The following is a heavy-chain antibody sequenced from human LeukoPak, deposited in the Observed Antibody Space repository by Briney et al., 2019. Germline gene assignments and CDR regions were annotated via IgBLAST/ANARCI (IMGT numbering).Heavy chain of an antibody. D-gene: IGHD3-22*01. CDR1: GGSISSGGYY. Sequence: PSQSLSLTCTVSGGSISSGGYYWSWIRQHPGKGLEWIGYIYYSGSTYYNPSLKSRVTISVDTSKNQFSLKLSSVTAADTAVYYCAGGKNYDRIDYWGQGTLVTVSS. V-gene: IGHV4-31*03. CDR3: AGGKNYDRIDY. J-gene: IGHJ4*02. CDR2: IYYSGST.